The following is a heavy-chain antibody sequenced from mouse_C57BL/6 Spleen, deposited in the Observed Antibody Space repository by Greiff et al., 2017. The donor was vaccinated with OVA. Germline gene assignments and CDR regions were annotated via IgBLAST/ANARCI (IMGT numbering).Heavy chain of an antibody. D-gene: IGHD1-1*01. Sequence: EVHLVESGGGLVKPGGSLKLSCAASGFTFSSYAMSWVRQTPEKRLEWVATISDGGSYTYYPDNVKGRFTISRDNAKNNLYLQMGHLKSEDTAMYYCARDPGGALLLRYFDVWGTGTTVTVSS. CDR3: ARDPGGALLLRYFDV. V-gene: IGHV5-4*01. J-gene: IGHJ1*03. CDR1: GFTFSSYA. CDR2: ISDGGSYT.